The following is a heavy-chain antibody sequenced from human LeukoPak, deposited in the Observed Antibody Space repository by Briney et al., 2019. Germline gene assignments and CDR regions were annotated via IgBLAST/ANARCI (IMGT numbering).Heavy chain of an antibody. CDR3: ARGSTAMVFDY. CDR2: IYHSGST. D-gene: IGHD5-18*01. V-gene: IGHV4-30-2*01. J-gene: IGHJ4*02. Sequence: PSETLSLTCAVSGGSISSGGYSWSCIRQPPGKGLEWIGYIYHSGSTYYNPSLKSRATISVDRSKNQFSLKLSSVTAADTAVCYCARGSTAMVFDYWGQGTLVTVSS. CDR1: GGSISSGGYS.